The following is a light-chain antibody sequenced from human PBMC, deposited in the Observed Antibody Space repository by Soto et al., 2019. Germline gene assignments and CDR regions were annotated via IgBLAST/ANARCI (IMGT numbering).Light chain of an antibody. Sequence: EIVLTQSPGTLSLSPGERATLSCRASQSVSSSYLAWYQQKPGLAPRLLIYGASSRATGSPDRFSGSGSGADFTLTISRLEPEDFAVYYCQHYGGSPPVTFGQGTKLEIK. J-gene: IGKJ2*01. CDR1: QSVSSSY. V-gene: IGKV3-20*01. CDR2: GAS. CDR3: QHYGGSPPVT.